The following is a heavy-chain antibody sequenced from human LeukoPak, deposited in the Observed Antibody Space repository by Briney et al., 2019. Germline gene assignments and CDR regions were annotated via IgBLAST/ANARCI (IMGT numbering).Heavy chain of an antibody. CDR1: GFTFSSYA. D-gene: IGHD5-18*01. V-gene: IGHV3-30*04. Sequence: GGSLRLSCAASGFTFSSYAMSWVRQAPGKGLEWVAVISSDGSYKYYADSVKGRFTISRDNSKNTLYLQMNSLIPEDTAVYYCARQYISGQWYFDYWGQGTLVTVPS. J-gene: IGHJ4*02. CDR3: ARQYISGQWYFDY. CDR2: ISSDGSYK.